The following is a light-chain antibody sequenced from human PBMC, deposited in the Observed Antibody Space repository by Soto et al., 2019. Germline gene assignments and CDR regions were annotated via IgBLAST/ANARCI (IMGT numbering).Light chain of an antibody. CDR3: QQHSNWPPT. Sequence: LQHPPGPLSLSPGKRTTLSCRASQSVSSSYLAWYQQKPGQAPSLLIYGAFTRATGIPSRFSGSGSGRDFTLTISSLQPEDFAVYYCQQHSNWPPTFGQRTKVDIK. CDR1: QSVSSSY. J-gene: IGKJ1*01. CDR2: GAF. V-gene: IGKV3D-20*02.